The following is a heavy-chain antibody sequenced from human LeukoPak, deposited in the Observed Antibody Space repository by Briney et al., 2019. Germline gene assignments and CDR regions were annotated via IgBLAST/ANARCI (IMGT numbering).Heavy chain of an antibody. CDR1: DYSISSSYY. CDR3: ARDLPYYGSGSTSFDY. Sequence: SETLSLTCTDSDYSISSSYYWGWIRQPPGEGLEWFGIIYHSGSTYYNPSLKSRVTISVDTSKNQFSLKLSSVTAADTAVYYCARDLPYYGSGSTSFDYWGQGTLVTVSS. CDR2: IYHSGST. V-gene: IGHV4-38-2*02. D-gene: IGHD3-10*01. J-gene: IGHJ4*02.